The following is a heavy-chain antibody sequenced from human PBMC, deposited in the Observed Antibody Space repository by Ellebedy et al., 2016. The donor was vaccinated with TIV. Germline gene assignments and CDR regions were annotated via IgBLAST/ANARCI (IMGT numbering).Heavy chain of an antibody. D-gene: IGHD2-21*02. J-gene: IGHJ6*04. CDR2: IKSAIDGGTT. V-gene: IGHV3-15*01. Sequence: GESLKISXVVSGSRFSETWMSWVRQAPGKGLEWVGRIKSAIDGGTTDYGDPVKGRFRISRDDSANTLYLQMDSLKIEDTAIYYCAADMWDVRVVPGDLDDWGKGTTVTVSS. CDR3: AADMWDVRVVPGDLDD. CDR1: GSRFSETW.